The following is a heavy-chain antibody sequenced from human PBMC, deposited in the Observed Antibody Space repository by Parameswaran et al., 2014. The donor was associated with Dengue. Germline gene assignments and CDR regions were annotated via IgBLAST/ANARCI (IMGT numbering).Heavy chain of an antibody. CDR2: ISYDGSNK. CDR3: ARDSHNWNNQENYFDY. V-gene: IGHV3-30-3*01. Sequence: WIRQPPGKGLEWVAVISYDGSNKYYADSVKGRFTISRDNSKNTLYLQMNSLRAEDTAVYYCARDSHNWNNQENYFDYWGQGTLVTVSS. D-gene: IGHD1/OR15-1a*01. J-gene: IGHJ4*02.